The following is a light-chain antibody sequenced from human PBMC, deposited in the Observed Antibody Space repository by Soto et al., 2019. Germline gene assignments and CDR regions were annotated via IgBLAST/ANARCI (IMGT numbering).Light chain of an antibody. V-gene: IGLV2-23*01. CDR2: EGS. J-gene: IGLJ1*01. Sequence: QPALTQPASVSGSPGQSVTISCTGTSSDVGSYNLVSWYQQHPGKAPKLMIYEGSKRPSGVSNRFSGSKPGNTASLTISGLQAEDEADYYCCSYAGSSRVFGTGTKATVL. CDR3: CSYAGSSRV. CDR1: SSDVGSYNL.